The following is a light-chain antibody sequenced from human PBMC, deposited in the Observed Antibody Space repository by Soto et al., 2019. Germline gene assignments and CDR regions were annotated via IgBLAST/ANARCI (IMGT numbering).Light chain of an antibody. V-gene: IGKV3-20*01. CDR3: QQYGSSPLT. Sequence: IVMTQSPATRSVSPGERATLSCRASRGISSNLAWYQQKPGQAPRLLIYGASLRATGIPARFSGGGSGTDFTLTISRLEPEDFAVYYCQQYGSSPLTFGGGTKVDIK. J-gene: IGKJ4*01. CDR1: RGISSN. CDR2: GAS.